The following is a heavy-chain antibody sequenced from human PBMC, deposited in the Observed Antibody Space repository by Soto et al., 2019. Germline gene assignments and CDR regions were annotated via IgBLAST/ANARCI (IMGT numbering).Heavy chain of an antibody. J-gene: IGHJ4*02. CDR2: ISYDGSNK. CDR1: GFTFSSYA. CDR3: ARGEGTLDY. V-gene: IGHV3-30-3*01. Sequence: GGSLRLSCAASGFTFSSYAMHWVRQAPGKGLEWVAVISYDGSNKYYADSVKGRFTISRDNSKNTLYLQMNSLRAEDTAVYYCARGEGTLDYWGQGTLVTVS.